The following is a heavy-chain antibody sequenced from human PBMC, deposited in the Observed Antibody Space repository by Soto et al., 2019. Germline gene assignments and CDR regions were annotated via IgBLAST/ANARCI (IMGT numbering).Heavy chain of an antibody. J-gene: IGHJ4*02. CDR3: ARGVGTTIASRFDY. CDR1: GYTFTGNY. V-gene: IGHV1-2*02. D-gene: IGHD6-6*01. CDR2: INPNSGGT. Sequence: RASVKVSCKASGYTFTGNYMHWVRQAPGQGPEWMGWINPNSGGTNIAQNFQDRVTMTGDTSISTAYMELRSLRSDDTAVYYCARGVGTTIASRFDYWGQGTLVTVSS.